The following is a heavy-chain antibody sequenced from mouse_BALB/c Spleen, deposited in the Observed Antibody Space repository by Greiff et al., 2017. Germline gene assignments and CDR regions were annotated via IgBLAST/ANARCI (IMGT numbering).Heavy chain of an antibody. CDR2: IYPGSGST. Sequence: LQQPGSELVRPGASVKLSCKASGYTFTSYWMHWVKQRPGQGLEWIGNIYPGSGSTNYDEKFKSKATLTVDTSSSTAYMQLSSLTSEDSAVYYCTRSGRGYFDVWGAGTTVTVSS. CDR3: TRSGRGYFDV. D-gene: IGHD3-1*01. V-gene: IGHV1S22*01. CDR1: GYTFTSYW. J-gene: IGHJ1*01.